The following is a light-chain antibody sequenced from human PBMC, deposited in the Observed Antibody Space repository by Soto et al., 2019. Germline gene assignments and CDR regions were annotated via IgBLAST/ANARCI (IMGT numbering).Light chain of an antibody. J-gene: IGKJ1*01. CDR3: QQYSDWPRT. CDR1: QTVSSS. Sequence: EIVMTQSPATLSVSPGERATLSCRASQTVSSSLAWYQQKPGQAPRLLIYGASTRATGVPASFSGSGSGTDFTLTISSLQSEDFAVYYCQQYSDWPRTFGQGTKVDIK. V-gene: IGKV3-15*01. CDR2: GAS.